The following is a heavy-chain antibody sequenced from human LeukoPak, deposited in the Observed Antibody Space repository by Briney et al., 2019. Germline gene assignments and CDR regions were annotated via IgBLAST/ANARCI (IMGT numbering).Heavy chain of an antibody. Sequence: SETLSLTCTVSGGSSSSSRYYWGWIRQPPGKGLEWIGSIYYSGSTYYNPSLKSRVTISVDTSKNQFSLKLSSVTAADTAVYYCARHPYQLLWLSWFDPWGQGNLVTVSS. J-gene: IGHJ5*02. V-gene: IGHV4-39*01. CDR1: GGSSSSSRYY. D-gene: IGHD2-2*01. CDR3: ARHPYQLLWLSWFDP. CDR2: IYYSGST.